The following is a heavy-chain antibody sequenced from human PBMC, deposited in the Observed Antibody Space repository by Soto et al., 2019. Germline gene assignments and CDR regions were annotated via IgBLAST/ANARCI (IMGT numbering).Heavy chain of an antibody. J-gene: IGHJ4*02. Sequence: GGSLRLSCAASGFTFSSYGMHWVRQAPGKGLEWVAVISYDGSNKYYADSVKGRFTISRDNSKNTLYLQMNSLRAEDTAVYYCAKDRDIVVVVADFDYWGQGTLVTVSS. D-gene: IGHD2-15*01. CDR2: ISYDGSNK. CDR3: AKDRDIVVVVADFDY. V-gene: IGHV3-30*18. CDR1: GFTFSSYG.